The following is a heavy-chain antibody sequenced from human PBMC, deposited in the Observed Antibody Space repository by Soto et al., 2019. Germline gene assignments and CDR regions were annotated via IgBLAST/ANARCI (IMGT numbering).Heavy chain of an antibody. D-gene: IGHD3-22*01. J-gene: IGHJ4*02. CDR2: IDPSDSYT. Sequence: ESVRMSFRGSGDSFTSYWISWVRQMPGKGLEWMGRIDPSDSYTNYSPSFQGHVTISADKSISTAYLHWSSLKASDTAMYYCARKTYYYDSSGYCYWGQGTLVTVYS. V-gene: IGHV5-10-1*01. CDR1: GDSFTSYW. CDR3: ARKTYYYDSSGYCY.